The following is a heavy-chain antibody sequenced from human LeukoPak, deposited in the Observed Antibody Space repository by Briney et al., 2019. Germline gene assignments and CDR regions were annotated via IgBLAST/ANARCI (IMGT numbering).Heavy chain of an antibody. J-gene: IGHJ3*02. Sequence: PSETLSLTCTVSGGSITSTNYYWGWIRQPPGKGLEGIGSIYYSGSSYNHPSLKSRVTISVDTSKNQFSLNLSSVTAADTAVYYCASRGYSISWNDITSFAFDIWGQGTMVTVSS. CDR3: ASRGYSISWNDITSFAFDI. CDR2: IYYSGSS. V-gene: IGHV4-39*01. D-gene: IGHD6-13*01. CDR1: GGSITSTNYY.